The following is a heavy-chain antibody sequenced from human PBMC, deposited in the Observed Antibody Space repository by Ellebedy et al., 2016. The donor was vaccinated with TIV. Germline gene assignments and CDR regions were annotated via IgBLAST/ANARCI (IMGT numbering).Heavy chain of an antibody. Sequence: AASVTVSCKASGYTFPSYGISWVRQAPGQGLEWMGWISTYNGNTNYAQNLQGRVTMTTDTSTSTAYMEVRSLRSDDTAVYYCARDRMRGDPRSSYYYGMDVWGQGTTVTVSS. CDR2: ISTYNGNT. CDR3: ARDRMRGDPRSSYYYGMDV. D-gene: IGHD3-16*01. J-gene: IGHJ6*02. V-gene: IGHV1-18*01. CDR1: GYTFPSYG.